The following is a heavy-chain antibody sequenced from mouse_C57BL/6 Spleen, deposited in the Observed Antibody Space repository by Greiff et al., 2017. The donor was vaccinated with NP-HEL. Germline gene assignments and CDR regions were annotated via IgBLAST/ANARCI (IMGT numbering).Heavy chain of an antibody. J-gene: IGHJ4*01. CDR2: ISSGSSTI. CDR3: ASLHYYAMDY. Sequence: EVKLVESGGGLVKPGGSLKLSCAASGFTFSDYGMHWVRQAPEKGLEWVAYISSGSSTIYYADTVKGRFTISRDNAKNTLFLQMTSLRSEDTAMYYCASLHYYAMDYWGQGTSVTVSS. CDR1: GFTFSDYG. V-gene: IGHV5-17*01.